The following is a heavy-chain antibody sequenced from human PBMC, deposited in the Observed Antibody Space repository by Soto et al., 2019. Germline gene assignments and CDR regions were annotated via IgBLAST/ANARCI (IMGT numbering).Heavy chain of an antibody. CDR2: ISSRSSTI. Sequence: PGGSLRLSCTASGFTFDDYSMHWVRQAPGKGLEWISYISSRSSTINYADSVRGRFTISRDNAKNSLYLQMSSLRDDDTAVYYCARDRVAGNGLLAYWGQGILVTVSS. CDR3: ARDRVAGNGLLAY. V-gene: IGHV3-48*02. CDR1: GFTFDDYS. D-gene: IGHD6-19*01. J-gene: IGHJ4*02.